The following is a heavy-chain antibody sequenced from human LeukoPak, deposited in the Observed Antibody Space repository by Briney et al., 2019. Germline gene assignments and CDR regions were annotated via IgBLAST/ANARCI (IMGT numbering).Heavy chain of an antibody. D-gene: IGHD3-22*01. CDR2: IFYGGST. CDR1: GGSISSYY. Sequence: SGTLSLTCTVSGGSISSYYWSWVRQPPGKGLEWMAYIFYGGSTNYNPHPKSRVTISIDTSKNQLYLKLSSVAAADTAVYYCPRYPVSNMIVVEFERWGRGTLVTV. V-gene: IGHV4-59*01. CDR3: PRYPVSNMIVVEFER. J-gene: IGHJ2*01.